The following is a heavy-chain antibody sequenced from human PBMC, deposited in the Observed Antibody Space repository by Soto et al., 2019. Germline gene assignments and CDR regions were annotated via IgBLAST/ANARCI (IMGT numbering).Heavy chain of an antibody. J-gene: IGHJ6*02. V-gene: IGHV5-51*01. CDR1: GYSFSSYW. Sequence: GESLKISCKGSGYSFSSYWINWVRQMPGKGLEWMGIIYPGDSDTRYSPSFQGQVTISADKSISTAYLQWRSLKASDTAMYYCARHHGSPGSYFGMDVWGQGTTVTGSS. CDR3: ARHHGSPGSYFGMDV. D-gene: IGHD6-13*01. CDR2: IYPGDSDT.